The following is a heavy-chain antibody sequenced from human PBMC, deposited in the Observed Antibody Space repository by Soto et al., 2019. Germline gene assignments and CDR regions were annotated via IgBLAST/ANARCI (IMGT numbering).Heavy chain of an antibody. CDR2: IRHSGST. CDR1: GGSFY. CDR3: ARGGGDYDYAVDV. D-gene: IGHD4-17*01. J-gene: IGHJ6*02. Sequence: QVQLQQWGAGLLKPSETLSLNCAVYGGSFYWTWIRQPPGTGLEWIGEIRHSGSTNYNPSLKSRVSISIDRSKSQVPLTVYSVTAADTAVYYCARGGGDYDYAVDVWGQGTTVTVSS. V-gene: IGHV4-34*01.